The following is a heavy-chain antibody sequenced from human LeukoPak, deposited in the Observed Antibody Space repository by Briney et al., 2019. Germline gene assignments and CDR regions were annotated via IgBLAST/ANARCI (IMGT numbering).Heavy chain of an antibody. CDR3: ARCIAAAAPHAFDI. Sequence: SETLSLTCAVYGGSFSGYYWSWIRQPPGKGLEWIGEINHSGSTNYNPSLKSRVTISVDTSKSQFSLKLSSVTAADTAVYYCARCIAAAAPHAFDIWGQGTMVAVSS. J-gene: IGHJ3*02. CDR1: GGSFSGYY. CDR2: INHSGST. D-gene: IGHD6-13*01. V-gene: IGHV4-34*01.